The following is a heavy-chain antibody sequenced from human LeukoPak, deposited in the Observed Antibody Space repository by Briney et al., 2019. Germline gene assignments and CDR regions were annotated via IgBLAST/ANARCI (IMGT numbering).Heavy chain of an antibody. CDR2: INHSGST. CDR1: GGSFSGYY. Sequence: SETLSLTCAVYGGSFSGYYWSWIRQPPGKGLEWIGEINHSGSTNYNPSLKSRVTISVDTSKNQFSLKLSSVTAADTAVYYCARSGPYYYYYYMDVWGKGTTVTVSS. CDR3: ARSGPYYYYYYMDV. D-gene: IGHD3-10*01. V-gene: IGHV4-34*01. J-gene: IGHJ6*03.